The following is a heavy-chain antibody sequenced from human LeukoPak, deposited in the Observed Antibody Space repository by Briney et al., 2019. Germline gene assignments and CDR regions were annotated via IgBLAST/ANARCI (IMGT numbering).Heavy chain of an antibody. CDR3: ARIFGGSATDDWVDWFDP. V-gene: IGHV4-34*01. CDR1: GGSFSGYY. J-gene: IGHJ5*02. Sequence: SETLSLTCAVYGGSFSGYYWSRIRQPPGKGLEWIGEINHSGSTNYNPSLKSRVTISVDTSKNQFSLKLSSVTAADTAVYYCARIFGGSATDDWVDWFDPWGQGTLVTVSS. CDR2: INHSGST. D-gene: IGHD1-26*01.